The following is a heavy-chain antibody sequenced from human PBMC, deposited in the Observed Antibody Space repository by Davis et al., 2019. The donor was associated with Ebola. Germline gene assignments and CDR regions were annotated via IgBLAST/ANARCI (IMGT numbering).Heavy chain of an antibody. V-gene: IGHV3-30-3*01. CDR3: ARDRFGYSYGGYFDY. CDR1: GFTFSSYA. J-gene: IGHJ4*02. D-gene: IGHD5-18*01. Sequence: GESLKISCAASGFTFSSYAMHWVRQAPGKGLEWVAVISYDGSNKYYADSVKGRFTISRDNSKNTLYLQMNSLRAEDTAVYYCARDRFGYSYGGYFDYWGQGTLVTVSS. CDR2: ISYDGSNK.